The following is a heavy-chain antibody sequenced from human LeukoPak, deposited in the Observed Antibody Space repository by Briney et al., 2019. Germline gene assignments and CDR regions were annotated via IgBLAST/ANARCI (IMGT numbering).Heavy chain of an antibody. CDR1: GLTFSSYG. D-gene: IGHD2-15*01. V-gene: IGHV3-30*18. J-gene: IGHJ6*03. CDR2: ISYDGSNK. CDR3: AKDSEDSPYYYYYYMDV. Sequence: GGSLKLSCAASGLTFSSYGMHWVRQAPGKGLERVAVISYDGSNKYYADSVKGRFTISRDNSKNTLYLQMNSLRAEDTAVYYCAKDSEDSPYYYYYYMDVWGKGTTVTVSS.